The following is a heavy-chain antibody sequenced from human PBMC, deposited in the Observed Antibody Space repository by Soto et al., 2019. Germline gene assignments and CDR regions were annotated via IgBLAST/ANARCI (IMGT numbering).Heavy chain of an antibody. Sequence: SETLSLTCTVSGGSISSSSYYWVWIRQPPGKGLEWIGSIYYSGSTYCNPSLKSRVTISVDTSKNQFSLKLSSVTAADTAVYYCARHGNWNSDYWGQGTLVTVSS. CDR2: IYYSGST. J-gene: IGHJ4*02. CDR3: ARHGNWNSDY. CDR1: GGSISSSSYY. V-gene: IGHV4-39*01. D-gene: IGHD1-20*01.